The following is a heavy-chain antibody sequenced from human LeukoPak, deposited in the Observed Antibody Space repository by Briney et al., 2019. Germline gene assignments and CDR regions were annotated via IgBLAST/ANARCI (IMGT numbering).Heavy chain of an antibody. CDR1: DYSISSAYY. CDR2: IYHSGST. Sequence: SETLSLTCAVSDYSISSAYYWGGIRQPPGKGLEWIGSIYHSGSTDYNPSLKSRATISVDTSKNQFSLKLRSVTAADTAVYYCARDQAYCGGECYFDFWLQGTLVTVSS. V-gene: IGHV4-38-2*02. J-gene: IGHJ4*02. CDR3: ARDQAYCGGECYFDF. D-gene: IGHD2-21*01.